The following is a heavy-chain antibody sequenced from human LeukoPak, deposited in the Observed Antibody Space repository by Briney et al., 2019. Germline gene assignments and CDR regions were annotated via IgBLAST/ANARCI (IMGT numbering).Heavy chain of an antibody. CDR3: AREPSIVGATFFDY. CDR1: GFTFSSYA. J-gene: IGHJ4*02. V-gene: IGHV3-30*04. D-gene: IGHD1-26*01. Sequence: SGGSLRLSCAASGFTFSSYAMHWVRQAPGKGLEWVAVISYDGSNKYYADSVKGRFTISRDNSKNTLYLQMNSLRAEDTAVYYCAREPSIVGATFFDYWGQGTLVTVSS. CDR2: ISYDGSNK.